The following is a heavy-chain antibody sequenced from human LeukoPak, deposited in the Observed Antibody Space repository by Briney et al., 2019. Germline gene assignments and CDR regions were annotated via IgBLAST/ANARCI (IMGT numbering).Heavy chain of an antibody. CDR3: AKGREPYYDSSAIDY. D-gene: IGHD3-22*01. J-gene: IGHJ4*02. CDR2: ISGSGSST. CDR1: GFTFRSYA. Sequence: GGSLRLSCAASGFTFRSYAMSWVRQAPGKGLEWVSGISGSGSSTYYADSVKGRFTISRDNSKNTLYLQVNSLRAEDTAVYYCAKGREPYYDSSAIDYWGQGTLVTVSS. V-gene: IGHV3-23*01.